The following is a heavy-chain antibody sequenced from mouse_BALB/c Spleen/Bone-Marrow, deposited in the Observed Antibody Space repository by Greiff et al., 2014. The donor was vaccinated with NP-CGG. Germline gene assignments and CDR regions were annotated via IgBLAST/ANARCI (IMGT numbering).Heavy chain of an antibody. Sequence: EVMLEESGGGLVKPGESLKFSCAASGITVSSYTMSWVRQTPEKRLEWVGSITAGGTTYYPDSVKGRFTISRDNARNILYRQVSSLRSEDTAIYYCARHYGCVDAMDYWGQGTSVTVSS. CDR3: ARHYGCVDAMDY. D-gene: IGHD1-2*01. CDR1: GITVSSYT. CDR2: ITAGGTT. J-gene: IGHJ4*01. V-gene: IGHV5-6-5*01.